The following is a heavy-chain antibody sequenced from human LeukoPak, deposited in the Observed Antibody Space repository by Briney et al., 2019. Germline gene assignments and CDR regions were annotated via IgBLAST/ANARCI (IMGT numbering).Heavy chain of an antibody. CDR3: ARERIAVAGTGGSYVPEYFQH. CDR2: ISSSSSYI. J-gene: IGHJ1*01. CDR1: GFTFSSYS. Sequence: GGSLRLSCAASGFTFSSYSMNWVRQAPGKGLEWVSSISSSSSYIYYADSVKGRFTISRDNAKNSLYLQMNSLRAEDTAVYYCARERIAVAGTGGSYVPEYFQHWGQGTLVTVS. D-gene: IGHD6-19*01. V-gene: IGHV3-21*01.